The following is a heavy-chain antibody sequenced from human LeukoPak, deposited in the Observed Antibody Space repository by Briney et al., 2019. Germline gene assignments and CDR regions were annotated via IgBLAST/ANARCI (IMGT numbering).Heavy chain of an antibody. CDR2: IWFDGSNR. V-gene: IGHV3-33*01. D-gene: IGHD2-15*01. J-gene: IGHJ4*02. CDR1: GFTFRNYG. CDR3: ARDTSGYYDY. Sequence: QPGGSLRLSCEASGFTFRNYGMHWVRQAPGKGLDWVGVIWFDGSNRYYADSVKSRFTISRDNSKNTLYLQVNSVRAEDTAVYYCARDTSGYYDYWGQGALVTVSS.